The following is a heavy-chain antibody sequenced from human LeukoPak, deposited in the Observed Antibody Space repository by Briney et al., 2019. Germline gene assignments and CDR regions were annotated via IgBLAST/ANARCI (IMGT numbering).Heavy chain of an antibody. J-gene: IGHJ4*02. CDR1: GFAFSSFA. CDR2: ISNSGGNT. CDR3: ARGSSAPDY. D-gene: IGHD1-26*01. Sequence: GGSLRLSCAASGFAFSSFAMSWVRQAPGKGLEWVSTISNSGGNTYYAHSVKGRFTISRDNSKNTLNLQMNSLSAEDTAVYYCARGSSAPDYWGQGTLVTVSS. V-gene: IGHV3-23*01.